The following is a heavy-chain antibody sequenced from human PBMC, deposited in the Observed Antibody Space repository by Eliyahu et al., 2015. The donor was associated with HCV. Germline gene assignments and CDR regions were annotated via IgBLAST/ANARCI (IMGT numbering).Heavy chain of an antibody. D-gene: IGHD4-23*01. CDR2: IHPSGRT. V-gene: IGHV4-34*01. Sequence: QVQLQQWGAGLLKPSETLSLTCGVYGGSFSGYYWTWIRQPPGKGLEWVGEIHPSGRTNYSPSLKSRVTISADLPKNHFSLKLSSVTAADTAVYYCAREDGNSYFDFWGLGTLVTVSS. J-gene: IGHJ4*02. CDR1: GGSFSGYY. CDR3: AREDGNSYFDF.